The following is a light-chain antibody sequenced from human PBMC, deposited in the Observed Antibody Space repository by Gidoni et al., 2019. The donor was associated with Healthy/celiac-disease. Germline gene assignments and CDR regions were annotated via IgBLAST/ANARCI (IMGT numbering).Light chain of an antibody. CDR2: DAS. CDR1: QSISSW. V-gene: IGKV1-5*01. Sequence: DIQMTQSPSTLAASVGDRVTITCRASQSISSWLAWYQQKPGKAPTLLIYDASSLESGVPSRFSGSRSGTEFTLTNSSLQPDDFATYYCQQYNSYSGYTFGQGTKLEIK. CDR3: QQYNSYSGYT. J-gene: IGKJ2*01.